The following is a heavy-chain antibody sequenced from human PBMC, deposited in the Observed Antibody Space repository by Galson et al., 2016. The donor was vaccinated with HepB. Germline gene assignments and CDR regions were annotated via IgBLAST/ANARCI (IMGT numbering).Heavy chain of an antibody. CDR2: ISGNAGSI. Sequence: SLRLSCAASGFTFSTYAMSWVRQAPGKGLEWVSSISGNAGSIYHANSVKGRFTISRDNAKNTLYLQMNSLPADDTSVYYCTKDALAADHWGQGTLVTVSS. V-gene: IGHV3-23*01. J-gene: IGHJ5*02. CDR1: GFTFSTYA. CDR3: TKDALAADH. D-gene: IGHD6-19*01.